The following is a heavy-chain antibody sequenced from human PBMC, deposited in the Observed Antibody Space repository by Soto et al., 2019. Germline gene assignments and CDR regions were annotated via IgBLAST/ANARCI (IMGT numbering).Heavy chain of an antibody. D-gene: IGHD2-2*01. CDR1: GGTFSSYT. J-gene: IGHJ5*02. Sequence: SVKVSCKASGGTFSSYTISWVRQAPGQGLEWMGRIIPILGIANYTQKFQGRVTITADKSTSTAYMELSSLRPEDTAVYYCARGSPLGYCSSTSCYAEATNWFDPWGQGTLVTVSS. V-gene: IGHV1-69*02. CDR3: ARGSPLGYCSSTSCYAEATNWFDP. CDR2: IIPILGIA.